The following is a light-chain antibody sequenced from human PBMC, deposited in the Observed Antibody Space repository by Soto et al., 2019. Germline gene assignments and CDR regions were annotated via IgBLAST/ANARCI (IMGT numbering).Light chain of an antibody. CDR1: RTGGGSY. J-gene: IGKJ4*01. CDR3: QQYGDSPLT. Sequence: PGETATLAFTPTRTGGGSYVAWYQQKPGQTPRLLIYDASSRATGIPDRFSGSGSGTDFTLTISRLEPEDFAVYHCQQYGDSPLTFGGGTKVDIK. CDR2: DAS. V-gene: IGKV3-20*01.